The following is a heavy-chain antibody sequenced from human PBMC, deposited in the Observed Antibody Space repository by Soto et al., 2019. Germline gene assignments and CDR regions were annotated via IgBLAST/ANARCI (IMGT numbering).Heavy chain of an antibody. J-gene: IGHJ6*02. V-gene: IGHV1-8*01. CDR3: ARWPDGYYYYGMDV. CDR1: GYTFTSYD. CDR2: MNPNSGNT. Sequence: QVQLVQSGAEVKKPGASVKVSCKASGYTFTSYDINWVRQATGQGLEWMGWMNPNSGNTGYAQKFQGRVTMTRNTSKSTDYMELSSLRSEDTAVYYCARWPDGYYYYGMDVWGQGTTVTVSS.